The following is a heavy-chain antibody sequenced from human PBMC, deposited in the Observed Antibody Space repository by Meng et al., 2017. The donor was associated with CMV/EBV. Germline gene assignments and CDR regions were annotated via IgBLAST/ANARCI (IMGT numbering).Heavy chain of an antibody. Sequence: FTGYSMHWVRQAPGQGLEWMGWINPNSGGTNYAQKFQGRVTMTRDTSISTAYMELSRLRSDDTAVYYCARDGAPYGIAAAGGLLFDPWGQGTLVTVSS. V-gene: IGHV1-2*02. J-gene: IGHJ5*02. CDR2: INPNSGGT. CDR3: ARDGAPYGIAAAGGLLFDP. D-gene: IGHD6-13*01. CDR1: FTGYS.